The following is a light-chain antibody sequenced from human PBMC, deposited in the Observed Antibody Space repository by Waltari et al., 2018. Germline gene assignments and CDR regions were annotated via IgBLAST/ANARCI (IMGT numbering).Light chain of an antibody. V-gene: IGLV2-23*02. CDR1: SRDVGGYDL. Sequence: QSALTPPASVSGSPGQSITISCTGPSRDVGGYDLVLWYQHNTGKAPKLIIYEVSERPSGVSNRFSGSKSGNTASLTISGLQAEDEADYYCCSFASTPSYVFGTGTKVTVL. J-gene: IGLJ1*01. CDR3: CSFASTPSYV. CDR2: EVS.